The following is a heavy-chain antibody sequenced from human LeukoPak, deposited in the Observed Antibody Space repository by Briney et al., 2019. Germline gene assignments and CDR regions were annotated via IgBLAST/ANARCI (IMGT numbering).Heavy chain of an antibody. D-gene: IGHD6-13*01. CDR2: ISYDGSNK. CDR3: AKGHSSSAGFDP. V-gene: IGHV3-30*18. Sequence: PGGSLRLSCAASGFTFSSYGMHWVRQAPGKGLEWVAVISYDGSNKYYADSVKGRFTISRDNSKNTLYLQMNSLRAEDTAVYYCAKGHSSSAGFDPWGQGTLVTVSS. J-gene: IGHJ5*02. CDR1: GFTFSSYG.